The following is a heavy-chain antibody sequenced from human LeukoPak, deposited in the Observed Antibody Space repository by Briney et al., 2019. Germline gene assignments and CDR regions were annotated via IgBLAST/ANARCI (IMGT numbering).Heavy chain of an antibody. V-gene: IGHV4-59*08. CDR1: GGSISSYY. D-gene: IGHD6-13*01. CDR3: ARVVAAGNNYYYYMDG. CDR2: IYYSGST. Sequence: PSETLSLTCTVSGGSISSYYWSWIRQPPGKGLEWIGYIYYSGSTNYNPSLKSRVTISVDTSKNQFSLKLSSVTAADTAVYYCARVVAAGNNYYYYMDGWGKGTTVTVSS. J-gene: IGHJ6*03.